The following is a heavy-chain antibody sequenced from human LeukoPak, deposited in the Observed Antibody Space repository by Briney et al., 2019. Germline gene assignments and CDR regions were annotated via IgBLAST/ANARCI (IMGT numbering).Heavy chain of an antibody. J-gene: IGHJ4*02. Sequence: ASVKVSCKASGGIFSSYAISWVRQAPGQGFEWMGRIIPILGIANYAQKFQGRVTITADKSTSTAYMDLSSLRSEDTAVYYCARDLPPYYFDYWGQGTLVTVSS. V-gene: IGHV1-69*04. CDR1: GGIFSSYA. CDR3: ARDLPPYYFDY. CDR2: IIPILGIA.